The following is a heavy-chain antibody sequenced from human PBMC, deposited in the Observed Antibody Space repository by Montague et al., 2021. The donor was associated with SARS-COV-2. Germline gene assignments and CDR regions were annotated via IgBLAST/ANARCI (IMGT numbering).Heavy chain of an antibody. V-gene: IGHV4-34*01. CDR2: INHSGST. D-gene: IGHD2-21*02. CDR1: AGSFSGYS. J-gene: IGHJ5*02. CDR3: ARRSRVVTAIWALRTSLTSWFDP. Sequence: SETLSLTCALYAGSFSGYSCGWIRQPPGKGLEWIGEINHSGSTNXNPSFRSRVTISVDTSKNQFSLKLSSVTAADTAVYYCARRSRVVTAIWALRTSLTSWFDPWGQGTLVTVSS.